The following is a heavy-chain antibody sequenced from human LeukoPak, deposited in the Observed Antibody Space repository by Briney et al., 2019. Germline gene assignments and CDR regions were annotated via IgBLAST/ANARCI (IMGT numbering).Heavy chain of an antibody. J-gene: IGHJ6*02. Sequence: PGGSLRLSCAASGFTFSSYSMNWVRQAPGKGLEWVSSISSSSSYIYYADSVKGRFTISRDNAKNSLYLQMNSLRAEDTAVYYCARDLSNTIFGVVIGSMGYYYYGMDVWGRGTTVTVSS. CDR2: ISSSSSYI. CDR1: GFTFSSYS. CDR3: ARDLSNTIFGVVIGSMGYYYYGMDV. D-gene: IGHD3-3*01. V-gene: IGHV3-21*01.